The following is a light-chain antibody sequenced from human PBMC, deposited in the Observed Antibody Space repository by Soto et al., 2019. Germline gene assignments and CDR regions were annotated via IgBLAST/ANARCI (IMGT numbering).Light chain of an antibody. V-gene: IGLV2-14*01. Sequence: QSALTQPASVSGSPGQSITISCTGTSSDVGGYNYVSWYQQHPGKAPKLMIYEVSNRPSAVSNRFSGSKSGNTASLTISGLQAEDEADYYCSSSYTSSSTVFGTGTKVTVL. CDR3: SSSYTSSSTV. CDR1: SSDVGGYNY. J-gene: IGLJ1*01. CDR2: EVS.